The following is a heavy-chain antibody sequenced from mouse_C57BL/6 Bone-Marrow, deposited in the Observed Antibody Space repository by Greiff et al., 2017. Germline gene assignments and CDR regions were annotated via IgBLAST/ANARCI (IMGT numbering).Heavy chain of an antibody. D-gene: IGHD2-4*01. V-gene: IGHV5-9*01. J-gene: IGHJ3*01. CDR1: GFTFSSYT. CDR2: ISGGGGNT. CDR3: ARRYYDYDAY. Sequence: EVKLVESGGGLVKPGWSLKLSCAASGFTFSSYTMSWVRQTPEKRLEWVATISGGGGNTYYPDSVKGRFTISRDNAKNTLYLQMSSLRSEDTALYYCARRYYDYDAYWGQGTLVTVSA.